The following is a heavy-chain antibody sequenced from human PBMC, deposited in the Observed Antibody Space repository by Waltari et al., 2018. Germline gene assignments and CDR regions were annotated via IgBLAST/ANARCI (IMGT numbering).Heavy chain of an antibody. J-gene: IGHJ4*02. Sequence: QVQLQESGPGLVKPSETLSLTCAVSGYSISSGYYWGWIRQPPGKGLEWIGSIYHSGSTYYNPSLKSRVTISVDTSKNQFSLKLSSVTAAETAVYYCAREGRSSGWYQADYWGQGTLVTVSS. CDR3: AREGRSSGWYQADY. V-gene: IGHV4-38-2*02. CDR2: IYHSGST. CDR1: GYSISSGYY. D-gene: IGHD6-19*01.